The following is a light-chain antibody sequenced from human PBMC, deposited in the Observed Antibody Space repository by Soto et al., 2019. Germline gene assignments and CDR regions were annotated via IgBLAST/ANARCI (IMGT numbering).Light chain of an antibody. CDR3: QQYENSPIT. Sequence: DIVLTQSPGILSLSPGERATLSCRASQSVSSSFLAWYQQRPGQAPRLLIYSASSRATGIADRFSGSGSETDFTLTISRLEPEDFAMYYCQQYENSPITFGQGTRLEMK. V-gene: IGKV3-20*01. J-gene: IGKJ5*01. CDR2: SAS. CDR1: QSVSSSF.